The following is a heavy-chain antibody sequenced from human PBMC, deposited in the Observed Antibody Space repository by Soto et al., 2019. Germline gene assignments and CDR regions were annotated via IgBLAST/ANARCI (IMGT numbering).Heavy chain of an antibody. CDR1: GDSISSGDYS. CDR2: IYYSGSS. CDR3: ARVGSLVHRRPFDY. V-gene: IGHV4-30-4*01. D-gene: IGHD2-8*01. Sequence: QVQLQESGPGLVKPSQTLALTCTFSGDSISSGDYSWSWIRQPPGKGLEWIGYIYYSGSSSYNPSLQSRLTISVDTSKNQFSLKLNSMTAADTATYYCARVGSLVHRRPFDYWGQGTLVTVAS. J-gene: IGHJ4*02.